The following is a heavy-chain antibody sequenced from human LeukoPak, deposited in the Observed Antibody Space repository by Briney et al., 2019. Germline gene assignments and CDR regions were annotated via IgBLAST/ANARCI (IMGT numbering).Heavy chain of an antibody. CDR1: GFTFSSYA. Sequence: GGSLRLSCAASGFTFSSYAMSWVRQAPGKGLEWVSAISGGGGSTYYADSVKGRFTISRDNSKNTLYLQMNSLRAEDTAVYYCAKDGSGSYSSFDYWGQGTLVTVSS. CDR2: ISGGGGST. CDR3: AKDGSGSYSSFDY. V-gene: IGHV3-23*01. D-gene: IGHD1-26*01. J-gene: IGHJ4*02.